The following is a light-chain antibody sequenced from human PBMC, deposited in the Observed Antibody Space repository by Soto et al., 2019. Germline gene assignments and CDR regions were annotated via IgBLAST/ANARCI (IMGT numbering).Light chain of an antibody. Sequence: QSALTQPASVSGSPGQSITISCTGTSSDVGNYNYVSWYQQYPGQAPKLIIYEVTYRTSGVPDRFSASKSGNTASLTISGLQAGDEADYYCSSYRTSSTYVFGTGTKVTLL. CDR3: SSYRTSSTYV. CDR1: SSDVGNYNY. J-gene: IGLJ1*01. CDR2: EVT. V-gene: IGLV2-14*01.